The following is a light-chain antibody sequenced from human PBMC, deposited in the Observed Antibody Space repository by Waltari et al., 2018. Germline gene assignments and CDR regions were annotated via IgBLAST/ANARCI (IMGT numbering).Light chain of an antibody. V-gene: IGKV1-33*01. CDR3: QQYQNLPS. J-gene: IGKJ3*01. CDR1: QDIEKF. Sequence: DIQMTHSPSPLSASVADRVTITCQASQDIEKFVNWYQQKPGKAPKLLIYDASNSATGVPSRFSGSGSGTDFTFTIASLQPEDIATYFCQQYQNLPSFGPGTKVDLK. CDR2: DAS.